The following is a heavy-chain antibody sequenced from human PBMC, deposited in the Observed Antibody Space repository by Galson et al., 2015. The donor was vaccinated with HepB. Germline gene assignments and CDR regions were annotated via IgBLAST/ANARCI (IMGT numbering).Heavy chain of an antibody. V-gene: IGHV3-48*02. CDR1: GFTFSSYG. J-gene: IGHJ6*02. CDR2: INRDSSII. CDR3: ARGCSSTSCYV. D-gene: IGHD2-2*01. Sequence: SLRLSCAAPGFTFSSYGMNWVRQAPGKGLEWVSYINRDSSIINYADSVKGRFTISRDNAKNSLYLQMNSLRDDDTAVYYCARGCSSTSCYVWGQGTTVTVSS.